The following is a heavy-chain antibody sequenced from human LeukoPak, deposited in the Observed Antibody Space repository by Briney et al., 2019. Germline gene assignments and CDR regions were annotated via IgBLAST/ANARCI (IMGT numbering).Heavy chain of an antibody. CDR1: GGSISSRSYY. D-gene: IGHD5-12*01. CDR2: INHSGST. V-gene: IGHV4-39*07. Sequence: PSETLSLTCTVSGGSISSRSYYWGWIRQPPGKGLEWIGEINHSGSTNYNPSLKSRVTISVDTSKNQFSLKLSSVTAADTAVYYCARDGDIVARRGAFDIWGQGTMVTVSS. CDR3: ARDGDIVARRGAFDI. J-gene: IGHJ3*02.